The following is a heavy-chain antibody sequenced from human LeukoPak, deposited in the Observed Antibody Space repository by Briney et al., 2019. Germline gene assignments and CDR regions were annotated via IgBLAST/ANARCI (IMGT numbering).Heavy chain of an antibody. CDR3: ARDRIRGSSSY. CDR2: IYYSGST. CDR1: GASISSSGYY. Sequence: PSETLALTCSVSGASISSSGYYWGWIRQPPGKGLEWIGSIYYSGSTHYTPSLKSRVTISLDMSKNQFALKVNSVTAADTAIYYCARDRIRGSSSYWGQGSLVTVSS. J-gene: IGHJ4*02. V-gene: IGHV4-39*06. D-gene: IGHD6-13*01.